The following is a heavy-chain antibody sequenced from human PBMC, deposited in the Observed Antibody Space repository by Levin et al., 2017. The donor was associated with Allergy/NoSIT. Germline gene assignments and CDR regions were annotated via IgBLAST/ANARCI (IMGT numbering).Heavy chain of an antibody. Sequence: QPGGSLRLSCAASGFTFSSYGMHWVRQAPGKGLEWVAVIWYDGSNKYYADSVKGRFTISRDNSKNTLYLQMNSLRAEDTAVYYCARVAITMVRGVIITDDAFDIWGQGTMVTVSS. CDR2: IWYDGSNK. CDR3: ARVAITMVRGVIITDDAFDI. CDR1: GFTFSSYG. V-gene: IGHV3-33*01. D-gene: IGHD3-10*01. J-gene: IGHJ3*02.